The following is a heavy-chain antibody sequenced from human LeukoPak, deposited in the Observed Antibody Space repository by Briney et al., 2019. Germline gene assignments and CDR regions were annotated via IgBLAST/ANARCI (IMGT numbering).Heavy chain of an antibody. J-gene: IGHJ4*02. CDR3: ARGTMTTVTYYFDY. V-gene: IGHV4-34*01. CDR2: INHSGST. D-gene: IGHD4-17*01. Sequence: SETLSLTGAVYGGSFSGYCWSWIRQPPGKGLDWIGEINHSGSTNYNPSLKSRVTISVDTSKNQFSLKLSSVTAADTAVYYCARGTMTTVTYYFDYWGQGTLVTVSS. CDR1: GGSFSGYC.